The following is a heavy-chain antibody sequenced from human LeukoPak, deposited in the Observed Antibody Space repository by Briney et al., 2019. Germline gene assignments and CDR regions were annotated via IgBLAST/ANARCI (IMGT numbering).Heavy chain of an antibody. V-gene: IGHV3-48*03. J-gene: IGHJ4*02. Sequence: PGGSLRLSCAASTFTFSNFDMNWVRQAPGKGLEWLLYISGSGSSIYYADSVKGRFTISRDNAKNSLYLQMNSLRAEDTAVYYCARQISTSWENFDYWGQGTLVTVSS. CDR3: ARQISTSWENFDY. CDR2: ISGSGSSI. D-gene: IGHD6-13*01. CDR1: TFTFSNFD.